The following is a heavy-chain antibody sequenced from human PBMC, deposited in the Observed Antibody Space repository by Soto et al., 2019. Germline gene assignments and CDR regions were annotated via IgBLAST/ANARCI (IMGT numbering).Heavy chain of an antibody. J-gene: IGHJ3*02. CDR2: ISGSGGST. CDR3: AKDQVTGTGSNYLDAFDI. CDR1: GFTFSSYG. D-gene: IGHD1-20*01. V-gene: IGHV3-23*01. Sequence: GGSLRLSCAASGFTFSSYGMHWVRQAPGKGLEWVSAISGSGGSTYYADSVKGRFTISRDNSKNTLYLQMNSLRAEDTAVYYCAKDQVTGTGSNYLDAFDIWGQGTMVTVSS.